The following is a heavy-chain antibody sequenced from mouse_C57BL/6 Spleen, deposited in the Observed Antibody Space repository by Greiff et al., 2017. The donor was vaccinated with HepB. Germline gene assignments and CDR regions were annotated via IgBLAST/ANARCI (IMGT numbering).Heavy chain of an antibody. D-gene: IGHD1-1*01. Sequence: QVQLQQSGPELVKPGASVKISCKASGYAFSSSWMNWVKQRPGKGLEWIGRIYPGDGDTNYNGKFKGKATLTADKSSSTAYMQLSILTSEDSAVYFCARGTTVVDYWGQGTTLTVSS. CDR1: GYAFSSSW. CDR2: IYPGDGDT. CDR3: ARGTTVVDY. J-gene: IGHJ2*01. V-gene: IGHV1-82*01.